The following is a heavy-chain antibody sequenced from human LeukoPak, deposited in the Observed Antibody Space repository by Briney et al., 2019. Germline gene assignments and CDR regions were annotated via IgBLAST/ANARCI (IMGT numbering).Heavy chain of an antibody. V-gene: IGHV3-33*01. Sequence: GGSLRLSCAASGFTFSSYFMHWVRQAPGKGLEWVAVIGYDGGNKDYADSVKGRFTISRDNPKNTLYLQMNSLRAEDTAVFYCARGIYNSGWFYFDYWGQGTLVTVSS. CDR3: ARGIYNSGWFYFDY. CDR2: IGYDGGNK. D-gene: IGHD6-19*01. J-gene: IGHJ4*02. CDR1: GFTFSSYF.